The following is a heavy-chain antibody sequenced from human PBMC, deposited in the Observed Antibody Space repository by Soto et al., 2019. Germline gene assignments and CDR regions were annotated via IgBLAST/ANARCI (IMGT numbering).Heavy chain of an antibody. J-gene: IGHJ3*02. Sequence: QVQLQESGPGLVKPSETLSLTCTVSGGSISNYYWTWIRQPAGKGLEWIGRIYTSGSTDYNPSLKSRVTMSVDTSKNQFSLKLSSVTAADTAVYYCARGSNYYDSSGYYYRAFDIWGQGTMVTVSS. CDR3: ARGSNYYDSSGYYYRAFDI. D-gene: IGHD3-22*01. CDR1: GGSISNYY. V-gene: IGHV4-4*07. CDR2: IYTSGST.